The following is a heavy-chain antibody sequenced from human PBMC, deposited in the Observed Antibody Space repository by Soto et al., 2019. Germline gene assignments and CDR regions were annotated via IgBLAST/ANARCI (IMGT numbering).Heavy chain of an antibody. J-gene: IGHJ5*02. CDR3: ARGYCSGGSCSNWFDP. V-gene: IGHV1-69*06. CDR1: GGTCSSYA. Sequence: SVKVSCKASGGTCSSYAISWVRQAPGQGLEWMGGIIPIFGTANYAQKFQGRVTITADKSTSTAYMELSSLRSEDTTVYYCARGYCSGGSCSNWFDPWGQGTLVTVSS. CDR2: IIPIFGTA. D-gene: IGHD2-15*01.